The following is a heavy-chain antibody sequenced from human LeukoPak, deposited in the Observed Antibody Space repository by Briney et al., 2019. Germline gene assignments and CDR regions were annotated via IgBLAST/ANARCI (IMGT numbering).Heavy chain of an antibody. CDR3: ARDGRLYCSGGSCYPVDY. D-gene: IGHD2-15*01. Sequence: GGSLRLSCPASGFTFSSYSTNWVRPAPGKGLEWVSSISSSSSYIYYADSLKGRFTIYRDNAKNSLYLQMNSLRAEDTAVYYCARDGRLYCSGGSCYPVDYWGQGTLVTVSS. J-gene: IGHJ4*02. V-gene: IGHV3-21*01. CDR1: GFTFSSYS. CDR2: ISSSSSYI.